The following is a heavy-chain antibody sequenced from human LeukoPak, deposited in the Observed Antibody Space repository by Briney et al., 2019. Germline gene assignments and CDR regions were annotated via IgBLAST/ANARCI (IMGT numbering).Heavy chain of an antibody. J-gene: IGHJ4*02. D-gene: IGHD3-3*01. CDR3: AKDFRDQRSIFGVVIPLSVPFFWDY. Sequence: PGGSLRLSCAASGFTFSSYAMSWVRQAPGKGLEWVSAISGSGGSTYYADSVKGRFTISRDNSKNTLYLQMNSLRAENTAVYYCAKDFRDQRSIFGVVIPLSVPFFWDYWGQGTLVTVSS. CDR2: ISGSGGST. V-gene: IGHV3-23*01. CDR1: GFTFSSYA.